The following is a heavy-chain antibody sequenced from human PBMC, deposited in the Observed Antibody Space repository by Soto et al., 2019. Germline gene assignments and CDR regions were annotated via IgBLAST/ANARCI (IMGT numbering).Heavy chain of an antibody. J-gene: IGHJ6*02. D-gene: IGHD2-15*01. CDR1: GYTFTSYG. CDR2: ISAYNGNT. CDR3: ARDSVVVAATYLNYYYGMDV. V-gene: IGHV1-18*01. Sequence: ASVKVSCKASGYTFTSYGISWVRQAPGQGLERMGWISAYNGNTNYAQKLQGRVTMTTDTSTSTAYMELRSLRSDDTAVYYCARDSVVVAATYLNYYYGMDVWGQGTTVTVSS.